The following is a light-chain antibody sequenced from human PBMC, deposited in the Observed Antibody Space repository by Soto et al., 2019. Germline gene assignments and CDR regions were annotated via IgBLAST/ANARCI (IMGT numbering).Light chain of an antibody. V-gene: IGLV2-23*02. CDR3: CSHAGSSTHVV. CDR1: SSDIGSYDL. Sequence: QSALTQPASVSGSPGQSITISCTGTSSDIGSYDLVSWYQQHPGKAPKLMIYEVSKRPSGVSNRFSGSKSGNTASLTISGLQAEDEADYYCCSHAGSSTHVVCGGGTQLTVL. CDR2: EVS. J-gene: IGLJ2*01.